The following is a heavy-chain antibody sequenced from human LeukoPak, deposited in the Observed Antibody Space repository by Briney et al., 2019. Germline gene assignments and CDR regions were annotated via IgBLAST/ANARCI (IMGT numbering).Heavy chain of an antibody. J-gene: IGHJ4*02. D-gene: IGHD3-22*01. V-gene: IGHV4-61*01. CDR1: GGSVSSGSYY. CDR3: ARIDSSGYYGEVLFDY. CDR2: IYYSGST. Sequence: PSETLSLTCTVSGGSVSSGSYYWSWIRQPPGKGLEWIGYIYYSGSTNYNPSLKSRVTISVDTSKNQFSLKLSSVTAADTAVYYCARIDSSGYYGEVLFDYWGQGTLVTVSS.